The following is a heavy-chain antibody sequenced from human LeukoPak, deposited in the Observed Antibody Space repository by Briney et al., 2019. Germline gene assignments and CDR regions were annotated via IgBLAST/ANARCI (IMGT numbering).Heavy chain of an antibody. CDR3: ARQPTAIPNWFDP. CDR1: DYTFTTYD. CDR2: ISAYNGNT. J-gene: IGHJ5*02. D-gene: IGHD2-21*02. Sequence: ASLQVSCKASDYTFTTYDISWVRQAPGQGLEWMGWISAYNGNTNYAQKFQGRVTMTRDTSTSTAYMELRSLTSDDTAVYYCARQPTAIPNWFDPWGQGTLVTVSS. V-gene: IGHV1-18*01.